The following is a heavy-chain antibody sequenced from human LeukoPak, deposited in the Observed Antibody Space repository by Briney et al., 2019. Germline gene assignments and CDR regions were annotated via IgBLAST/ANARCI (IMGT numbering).Heavy chain of an antibody. CDR1: GFTVSNNY. CDR2: IYSGDNT. J-gene: IGHJ4*02. Sequence: GGSLRLSCAASGFTVSNNYMSWVRQAPGKGLEWVSVIYSGDNTYYVESVKGRFTISRDNSKNTLFLQMNRLRAEDTAVYYCAGRRVLDASFDYWGQGTLVTVS. CDR3: AGRRVLDASFDY. D-gene: IGHD3-16*01. V-gene: IGHV3-66*02.